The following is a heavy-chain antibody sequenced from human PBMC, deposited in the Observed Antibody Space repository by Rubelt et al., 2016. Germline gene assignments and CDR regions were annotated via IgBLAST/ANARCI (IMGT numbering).Heavy chain of an antibody. CDR2: WNSGSI. CDR3: AKSQIASSGYYYYYYGMDV. J-gene: IGHJ6*02. V-gene: IGHV3-9*01. Sequence: WNSGSIGYADSVKGRFTISRDNAKNSLYLQMNSLRAEDTALYYCAKSQIASSGYYYYYYGMDVWGQGTTVTVSS. D-gene: IGHD6-19*01.